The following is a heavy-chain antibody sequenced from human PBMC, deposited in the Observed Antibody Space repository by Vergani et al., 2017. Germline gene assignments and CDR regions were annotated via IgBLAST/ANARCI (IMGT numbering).Heavy chain of an antibody. CDR2: NIPIFGTA. CDR3: ASGDFWSGYPRYYYYYMDV. CDR1: GGTFSSYA. D-gene: IGHD3-3*01. Sequence: QVQLVQSGAEVKKPGSSVKVSCKASGGTFSSYAISWVRQAPGQGLEWMGGNIPIFGTANYAQKFQGRVTITADESTSTAYMELSSLRSEDTAVYYCASGDFWSGYPRYYYYYMDVWGKGTTVTVSS. J-gene: IGHJ6*03. V-gene: IGHV1-69*01.